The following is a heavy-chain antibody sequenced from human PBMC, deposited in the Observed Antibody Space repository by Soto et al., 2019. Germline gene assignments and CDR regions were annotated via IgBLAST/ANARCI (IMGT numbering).Heavy chain of an antibody. CDR1: GFTFSDYY. V-gene: IGHV3-11*04. D-gene: IGHD3-22*01. CDR2: ISSSGSTI. CDR3: AREGYDSSGYYGGGYWYFDL. Sequence: PGGSLRLSCAASGFTFSDYYMSWIRQAPGKGLEWVSYISSSGSTIYYADSVKGRFTISRDNAKNSLYLQMNSLRAEDTAVYYCAREGYDSSGYYGGGYWYFDLWGRGTLVTVS. J-gene: IGHJ2*01.